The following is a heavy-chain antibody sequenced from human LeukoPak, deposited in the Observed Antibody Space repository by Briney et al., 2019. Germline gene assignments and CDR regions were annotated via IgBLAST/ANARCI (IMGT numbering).Heavy chain of an antibody. Sequence: RASETLSLTCTVSGGSISSGDYYWSWIRQPPGKGLEWIGYIYYSGCTYYNPSLKSRVTISVDTSKNQFSLKLSSVTAADTAVYYCARVSDILTGWWFDPWGQGTLVTVSS. V-gene: IGHV4-30-4*08. D-gene: IGHD3-9*01. CDR3: ARVSDILTGWWFDP. CDR1: GGSISSGDYY. CDR2: IYYSGCT. J-gene: IGHJ5*02.